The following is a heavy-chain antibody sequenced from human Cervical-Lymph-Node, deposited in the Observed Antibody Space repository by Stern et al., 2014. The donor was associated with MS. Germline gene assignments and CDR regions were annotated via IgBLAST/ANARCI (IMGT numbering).Heavy chain of an antibody. Sequence: QVQLGQSGAEVKKPGASVKVSCKASGYTFTNYNIDWVRQAPGQGLEWMGWMNPNSGNKGYAQRFQGRVTMTRDTSTSTAYMELSSLKAEDTAVYYCARVRFYGSGIYYALGDGMDVWGQGTTVTVSS. CDR3: ARVRFYGSGIYYALGDGMDV. J-gene: IGHJ6*02. V-gene: IGHV1-8*01. CDR1: GYTFTNYN. D-gene: IGHD3-10*01. CDR2: MNPNSGNK.